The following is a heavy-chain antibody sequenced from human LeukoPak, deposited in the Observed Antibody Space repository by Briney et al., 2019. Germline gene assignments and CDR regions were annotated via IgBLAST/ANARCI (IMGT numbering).Heavy chain of an antibody. V-gene: IGHV3-21*01. J-gene: IGHJ4*02. D-gene: IGHD1-26*01. CDR2: ISPDSNYK. Sequence: PGGSLRLSCAASGFTFSTYSMNWLRLAPGKGLEWVSSISPDSNYKYYVDSVKGRFTISRDNAKNSLYLQMNSLRAEDTAVYYCARYTGATNFDYWGQGTLVTVSS. CDR1: GFTFSTYS. CDR3: ARYTGATNFDY.